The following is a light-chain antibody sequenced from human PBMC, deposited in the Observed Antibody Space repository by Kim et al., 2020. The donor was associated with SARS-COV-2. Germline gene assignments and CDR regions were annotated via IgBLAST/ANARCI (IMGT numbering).Light chain of an antibody. J-gene: IGKJ1*01. CDR2: DAT. CDR3: QQSNNWPPLT. Sequence: SPGEGATLSCRASQTINNKLVWYQQKPGQAPSLLIYDATTRATGIPARFIGSGSETDFTLTISSLQSEDFAVYYCQQSNNWPPLTFGQGTKVDIK. CDR1: QTINNK. V-gene: IGKV3-15*01.